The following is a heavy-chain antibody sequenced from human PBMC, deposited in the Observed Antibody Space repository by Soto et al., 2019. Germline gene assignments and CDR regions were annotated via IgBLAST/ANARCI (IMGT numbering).Heavy chain of an antibody. V-gene: IGHV1-69*02. J-gene: IGHJ6*02. CDR2: IIPILGIA. CDR1: GGTFSSYT. D-gene: IGHD2-15*01. CDR3: ARGIFCSGGSCPDHYYGMDV. Sequence: QVQLVQSGAEVKKPGSSVKVSCKAYGGTFSSYTISWVRQAPGQGLEWMGRIIPILGIANYAQKFQGRVTITADKSTSTAYMELSSLSSEDTAVYYCARGIFCSGGSCPDHYYGMDVWGQGTTVTVSS.